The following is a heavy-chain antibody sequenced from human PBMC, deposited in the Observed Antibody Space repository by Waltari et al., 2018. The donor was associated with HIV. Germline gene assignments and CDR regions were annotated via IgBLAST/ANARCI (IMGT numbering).Heavy chain of an antibody. CDR2: MNPNSGNT. Sequence: QVQLVQSGAAVKKPGASVKVYCKASGYTFPSYDINWVRQATGQGLEWRGWMNPNSGNTGYAQKFQGRVTMTRNTSISTAYMELSSLRSEDTAVYYCARDTAMVKDDAFDIWGQGTMVTVSS. V-gene: IGHV1-8*01. CDR3: ARDTAMVKDDAFDI. D-gene: IGHD5-18*01. CDR1: GYTFPSYD. J-gene: IGHJ3*02.